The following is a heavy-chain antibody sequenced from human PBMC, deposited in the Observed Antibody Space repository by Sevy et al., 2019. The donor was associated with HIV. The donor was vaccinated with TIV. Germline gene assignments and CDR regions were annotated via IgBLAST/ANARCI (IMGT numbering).Heavy chain of an antibody. J-gene: IGHJ4*02. Sequence: TLSLTCTVSGGSISISSYYWGWIRQPSGKGLEWIGSFYYSESTYYNPSLKSRVTISVDTSKNQFSLKLSSVTAADTAVYYCARAFRVVAGSYYFDYWGQGTLVTVSS. CDR3: ARAFRVVAGSYYFDY. D-gene: IGHD6-19*01. CDR1: GGSISISSYY. V-gene: IGHV4-39*01. CDR2: FYYSEST.